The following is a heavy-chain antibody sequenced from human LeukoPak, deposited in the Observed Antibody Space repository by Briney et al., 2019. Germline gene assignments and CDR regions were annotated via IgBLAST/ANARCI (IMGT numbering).Heavy chain of an antibody. J-gene: IGHJ5*01. CDR3: ARTPAVVMYNRFDS. V-gene: IGHV4-4*08. Sequence: PSETLSLTCTVSSGSISTYYWSWIRQSPGKGLEWIGYVYNRGSTNYNPSLESRVTISIDMSKNQFSLKLSSVTAADSAVYYCARTPAVVMYNRFDSWGQGTLVTVSS. CDR1: SGSISTYY. D-gene: IGHD4-23*01. CDR2: VYNRGST.